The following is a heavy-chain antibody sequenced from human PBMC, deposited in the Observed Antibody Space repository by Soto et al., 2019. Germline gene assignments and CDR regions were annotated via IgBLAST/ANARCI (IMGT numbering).Heavy chain of an antibody. D-gene: IGHD6-19*01. J-gene: IGHJ4*02. V-gene: IGHV5-51*01. Sequence: GAGGSCLGHGVGRVSQIHGKGLEWMGIIYPGDSDTRYSPSFQGQVTISADKSISTAYLQWSSLKASDTAMYYCARSEKQWRVTGMDYWGQGTLVTGSS. CDR1: GGSCLGHG. CDR2: IYPGDSDT. CDR3: ARSEKQWRVTGMDY.